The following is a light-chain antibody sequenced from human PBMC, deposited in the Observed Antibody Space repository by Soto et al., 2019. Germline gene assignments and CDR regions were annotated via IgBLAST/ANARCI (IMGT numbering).Light chain of an antibody. Sequence: EIVLTQSPGTLSLSSGERATLSCRASQSVSSSYLAWYQQKPGQAPRLLIYDTSIRASGIPARFSGSGSGTDFTLTISSLDPEDFAVYYCQQRSNRPLTFGQGTRLEIK. J-gene: IGKJ5*01. V-gene: IGKV3D-20*02. CDR2: DTS. CDR1: QSVSSSY. CDR3: QQRSNRPLT.